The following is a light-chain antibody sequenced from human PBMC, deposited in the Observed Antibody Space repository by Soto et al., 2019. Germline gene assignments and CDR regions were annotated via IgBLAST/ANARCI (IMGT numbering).Light chain of an antibody. CDR1: SSNIGRNT. CDR2: SNN. J-gene: IGLJ2*01. Sequence: QSVLTQPPSASGTPAQRVTISCSGSSSNIGRNTVNWYQQLPGTAPKLLIYSNNQRPSGVPDRFSGSKSGTSASLAISGLQSEDEADYYCAAWDDSLDGVVFGGGTKVTVL. V-gene: IGLV1-44*01. CDR3: AAWDDSLDGVV.